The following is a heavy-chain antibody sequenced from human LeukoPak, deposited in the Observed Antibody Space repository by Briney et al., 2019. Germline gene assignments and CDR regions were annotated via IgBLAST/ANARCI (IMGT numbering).Heavy chain of an antibody. D-gene: IGHD1-1*01. CDR3: ARGLRGGNWNLGY. Sequence: SETLSLTCTVSGGSISSSSYYWGWIRQPPGKGLEWIGSIHYSGSTNYNPSLKSRVTISVDTSKNQFSLKLSSVTAADTAVYYCARGLRGGNWNLGYWGQGTLVTVSS. CDR1: GGSISSSSYY. CDR2: IHYSGST. V-gene: IGHV4-39*07. J-gene: IGHJ4*02.